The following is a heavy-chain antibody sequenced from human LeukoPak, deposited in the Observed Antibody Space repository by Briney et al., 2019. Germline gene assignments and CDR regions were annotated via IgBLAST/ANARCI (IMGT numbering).Heavy chain of an antibody. V-gene: IGHV3-30*04. J-gene: IGHJ6*03. Sequence: GGSLRLSCAASGFTFSSYAMHWVRQAPGKGLEWVAVISYDGSNKYYADSVKGRFTISRDNSKNTLYLQMNSLRAEDTAIYYCARGFYYMDVWGKGATVTISS. CDR3: ARGFYYMDV. CDR1: GFTFSSYA. CDR2: ISYDGSNK.